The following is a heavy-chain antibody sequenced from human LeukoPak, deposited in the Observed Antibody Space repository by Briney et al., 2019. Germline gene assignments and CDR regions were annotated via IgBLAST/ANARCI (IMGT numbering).Heavy chain of an antibody. Sequence: ETLSLTCTVSGGSISTSSYYWGWIRQPPGKGLEWIGYIYYSGSTNYNPSLKSRVTISVDTSKNQFSLKLSSVTAADTAVYYCARIQTLHGDLNNFDYWGQGTLVTVSS. CDR2: IYYSGST. CDR3: ARIQTLHGDLNNFDY. V-gene: IGHV4-61*05. D-gene: IGHD4-17*01. J-gene: IGHJ4*02. CDR1: GGSISTSSYY.